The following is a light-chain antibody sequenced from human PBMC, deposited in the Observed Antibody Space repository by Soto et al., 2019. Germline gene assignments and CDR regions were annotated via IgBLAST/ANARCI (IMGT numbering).Light chain of an antibody. J-gene: IGLJ3*02. V-gene: IGLV1-44*01. CDR3: AAWDDSLNGWV. CDR2: CNN. Sequence: QSVLTQPPSASGTPGQRVTISGSGSRSNIGSNYVYWYHQLPGTAPKLLIYCNNQRPSVVPDRFSGSKSGTSASLAISGLQSEDEAEYHCAAWDDSLNGWVFGGGTKLTVL. CDR1: RSNIGSNY.